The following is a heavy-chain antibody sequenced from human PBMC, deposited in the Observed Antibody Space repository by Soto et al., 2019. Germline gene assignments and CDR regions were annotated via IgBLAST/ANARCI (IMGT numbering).Heavy chain of an antibody. D-gene: IGHD3-22*01. Sequence: QVQLQESGPGLVKPSGTLSLTCAVSGNSISSTNWWSWVRQPPGKGLEWIGEIYHSGRSNYNPSLKSRVTMSLDKSKNQFSLKLSSVTAADTAVYYCARDVGYRFDSSPAGQFDFWGQGTLVTVSS. CDR1: GNSISSTNW. CDR2: IYHSGRS. CDR3: ARDVGYRFDSSPAGQFDF. J-gene: IGHJ4*02. V-gene: IGHV4-4*02.